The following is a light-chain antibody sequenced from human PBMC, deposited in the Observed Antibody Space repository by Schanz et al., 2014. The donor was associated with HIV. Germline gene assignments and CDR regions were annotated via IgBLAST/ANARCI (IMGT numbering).Light chain of an antibody. CDR2: DVT. V-gene: IGLV2-14*01. Sequence: QSALTQPASLSGSPGQSITISCTEINSDVGGYNFVSWYQQHPGKAPKLMIYDVTNRPSGVSNRFSGSRSGNTASLTISGLQAEDEADYFCSSYTSRATWVFGGGTKLTVL. CDR3: SSYTSRATWV. CDR1: NSDVGGYNF. J-gene: IGLJ3*02.